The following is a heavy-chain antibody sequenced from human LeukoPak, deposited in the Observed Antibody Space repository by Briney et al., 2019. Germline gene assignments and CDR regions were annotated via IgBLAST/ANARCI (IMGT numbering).Heavy chain of an antibody. CDR3: ARVQGFSYTYDWFDH. Sequence: SETLSLTCSVSGVSISSHYWSWIRQPAGKGLEWIGRLYTSGGTNYNPSLKSRVTMSVDTSKNQFSLRLSSVTAADTAVYYCARVQGFSYTYDWFDHWGQGTLVTVSS. J-gene: IGHJ5*02. CDR2: LYTSGGT. D-gene: IGHD5-18*01. CDR1: GVSISSHY. V-gene: IGHV4-4*07.